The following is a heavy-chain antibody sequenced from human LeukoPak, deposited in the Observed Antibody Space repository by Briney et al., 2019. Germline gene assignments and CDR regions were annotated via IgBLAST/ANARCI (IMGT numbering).Heavy chain of an antibody. CDR3: APDCSSTSCYGY. Sequence: ASVKVSCKASGGTFSSYAISWVRQAPGQGLEWMGGIIPIFGTANYAQKFQGRVTITADESTSTAYMELSSLRSEDTAVYYCAPDCSSTSCYGYWGQGTLVTVSS. V-gene: IGHV1-69*01. CDR1: GGTFSSYA. D-gene: IGHD2-2*01. J-gene: IGHJ4*02. CDR2: IIPIFGTA.